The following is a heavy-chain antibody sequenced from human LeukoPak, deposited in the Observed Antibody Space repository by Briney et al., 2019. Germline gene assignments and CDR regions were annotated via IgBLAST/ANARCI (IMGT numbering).Heavy chain of an antibody. Sequence: SETLSLTCTVSGYSISSGYYWGWIRQPPGKGLEWIGSIYHSGSTYYNPSLKSRVTISVDTSKNQFSLKLSSVTAADTAVYYCARLHSSRSPDYFDYWGQGTLVTVSS. CDR1: GYSISSGYY. CDR3: ARLHSSRSPDYFDY. J-gene: IGHJ4*02. D-gene: IGHD6-13*01. V-gene: IGHV4-38-2*02. CDR2: IYHSGST.